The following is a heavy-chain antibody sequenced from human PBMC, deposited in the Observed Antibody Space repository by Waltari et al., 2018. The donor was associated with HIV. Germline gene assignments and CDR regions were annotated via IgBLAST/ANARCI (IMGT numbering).Heavy chain of an antibody. Sequence: EVQLVESGGGLVQPGGSLRLSCAASGFPFSSYWMSWVHQAPGKGLEWVANIKQDGSEKYYVDSVKGRFTISRDNAKNSLYLQMNSLRAEDTAVYYCARDPGIAAAGTDWGQGTLVTVSS. D-gene: IGHD6-13*01. J-gene: IGHJ4*02. CDR3: ARDPGIAAAGTD. V-gene: IGHV3-7*01. CDR1: GFPFSSYW. CDR2: IKQDGSEK.